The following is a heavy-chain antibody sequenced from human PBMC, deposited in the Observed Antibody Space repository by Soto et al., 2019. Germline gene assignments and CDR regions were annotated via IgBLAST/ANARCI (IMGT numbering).Heavy chain of an antibody. CDR3: ARDPGQDEAMDY. J-gene: IGHJ4*02. Sequence: QVQVVESGGGVVQPGRSLRLSCVASGFTFSNFGMHWVRQAPGKGLEWVAVIWHDGKNKYYADSAEGRFTVSRDNSKNTLYLQMTSLTAEDTAVYYCARDPGQDEAMDYWGQGTLVTVSS. CDR2: IWHDGKNK. V-gene: IGHV3-33*01. CDR1: GFTFSNFG.